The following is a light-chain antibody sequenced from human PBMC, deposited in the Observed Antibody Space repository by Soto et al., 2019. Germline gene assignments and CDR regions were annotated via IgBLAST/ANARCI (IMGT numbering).Light chain of an antibody. Sequence: DIQMTRSPSSLSASVWYRGSIRWRASQSISRYLNWYQQKPGKAPKLLIYAASSLLGGVPSRFSGSGSGTDFTLTISSLQPEDFAIYYCQQSYSSPQTFGQGTRLEI. CDR2: AAS. CDR1: QSISRY. CDR3: QQSYSSPQT. J-gene: IGKJ5*01. V-gene: IGKV1-39*01.